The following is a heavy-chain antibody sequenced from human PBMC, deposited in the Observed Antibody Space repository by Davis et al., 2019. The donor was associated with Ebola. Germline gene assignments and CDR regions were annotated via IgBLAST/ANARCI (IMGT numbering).Heavy chain of an antibody. CDR1: GGSFSGYY. V-gene: IGHV4-34*01. J-gene: IGHJ5*02. CDR3: ARALGGYSGWFDP. CDR2: INHSGST. Sequence: SETLSLTFAVHGGSFSGYYWSWNRLPPGKGLEWIGEINHSGSTNYNPSLKSRVTISVDTSKNQFSLKLSSVTAADTAVYCYARALGGYSGWFDPWGQGTLVAVSS. D-gene: IGHD2-21*01.